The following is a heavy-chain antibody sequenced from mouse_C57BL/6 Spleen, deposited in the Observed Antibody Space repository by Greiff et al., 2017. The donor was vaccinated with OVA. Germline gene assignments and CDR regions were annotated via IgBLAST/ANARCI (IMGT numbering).Heavy chain of an antibody. J-gene: IGHJ4*01. CDR1: GYTFTSYG. CDR2: IYPRSGNT. V-gene: IGHV1-81*01. Sequence: QVQLQQSGAELARPGASVELSCKASGYTFTSYGISWVKQRTGQGLEWIGEIYPRSGNTYYNEKFKGKATLTADKSSSTAYMELRSLTSEDSAVYFCARRGYYQSSYYAMDYWGQGTSVTVSS. D-gene: IGHD2-3*01. CDR3: ARRGYYQSSYYAMDY.